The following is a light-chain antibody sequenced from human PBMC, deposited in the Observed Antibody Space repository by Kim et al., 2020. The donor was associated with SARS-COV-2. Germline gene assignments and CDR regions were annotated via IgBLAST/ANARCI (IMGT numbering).Light chain of an antibody. CDR2: EVG. J-gene: IGLJ1*01. CDR3: GSYIRGSTNYV. V-gene: IGLV2-14*01. Sequence: QSITISCTGTSIDVGVYKYVSCYHQHPGKAPRLVIYEVGNRPSGVSIRFSGSKSGNTASLTISGLQAEDEADYYCGSYIRGSTNYVFGTGTKVTVL. CDR1: SIDVGVYKY.